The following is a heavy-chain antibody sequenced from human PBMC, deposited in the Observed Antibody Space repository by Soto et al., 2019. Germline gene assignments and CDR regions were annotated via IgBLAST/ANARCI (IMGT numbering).Heavy chain of an antibody. CDR2: ISWNSGSI. V-gene: IGHV3-9*01. D-gene: IGHD2-2*01. CDR1: GFTFDDYA. CDR3: AKAKRQYQLLLDWFDP. Sequence: GGSLRLSCAASGFTFDDYAMHWVRQAPGKGLEWVSGISWNSGSIGYADSVKGRFTISRDNAKNSLYLQMNSLRAEDTALYYCAKAKRQYQLLLDWFDPWGQGTLVTVSS. J-gene: IGHJ5*02.